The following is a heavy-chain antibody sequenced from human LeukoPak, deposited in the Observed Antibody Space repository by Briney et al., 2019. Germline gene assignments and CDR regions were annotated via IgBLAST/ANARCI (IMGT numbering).Heavy chain of an antibody. D-gene: IGHD5-12*01. CDR2: ISSGGTTI. Sequence: GGSLRLSCADSGFTFSSYEMKWVRQAPGKGLEWVSYISSGGTTIYYADSVSGRFTISRDNAKNSLYLQMNSLRAEDTAVYYCARSPYSGYDYFDYWGRGSLVTVSS. V-gene: IGHV3-48*03. J-gene: IGHJ4*02. CDR1: GFTFSSYE. CDR3: ARSPYSGYDYFDY.